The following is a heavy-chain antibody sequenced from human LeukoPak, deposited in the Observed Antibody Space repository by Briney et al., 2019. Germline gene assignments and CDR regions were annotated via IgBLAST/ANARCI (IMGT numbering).Heavy chain of an antibody. CDR2: IIPILGIA. V-gene: IGHV1-69*04. CDR1: GGTFSSYA. D-gene: IGHD2/OR15-2a*01. Sequence: SVKVSCKASGGTFSSYAISWVRQAPGQGLEWMGRIIPILGIANYAQKFQGRVTITADKSTSTAYMELSSLRSEDTAVYYCARSSNSPYYYYGMDVWGQGTTVTVSS. CDR3: ARSSNSPYYYYGMDV. J-gene: IGHJ6*02.